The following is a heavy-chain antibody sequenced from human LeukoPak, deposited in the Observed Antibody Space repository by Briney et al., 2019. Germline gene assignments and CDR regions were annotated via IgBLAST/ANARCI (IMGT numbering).Heavy chain of an antibody. J-gene: IGHJ4*02. Sequence: PGGSLRLSCAASGFTFSDYYMSWIRQAPGKGLEWVSYISSSGSSRQYADSVKGRFTISRDDAKKSVYLQMNSLRAEDTAVYYCARGAVTALYYFDYWGQGTPVTVSS. V-gene: IGHV3-11*01. CDR2: ISSSGSSR. CDR3: ARGAVTALYYFDY. D-gene: IGHD2-21*02. CDR1: GFTFSDYY.